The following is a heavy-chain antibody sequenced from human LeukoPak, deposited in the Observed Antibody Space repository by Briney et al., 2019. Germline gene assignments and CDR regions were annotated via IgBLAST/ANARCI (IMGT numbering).Heavy chain of an antibody. D-gene: IGHD3-3*01. V-gene: IGHV4-61*08. CDR3: ARENTNFWSGYPLPSAFDI. J-gene: IGHJ3*02. CDR1: GGSISSDDYY. Sequence: SQTLSLTCTVSGGSISSDDYYWSWIRQPPEKGLEWIGYIYYSGSTNYNPSLKSRVTISVDTSKNQFSLKLSSVTAADTAVYYCARENTNFWSGYPLPSAFDIWGQGTMVTVSS. CDR2: IYYSGST.